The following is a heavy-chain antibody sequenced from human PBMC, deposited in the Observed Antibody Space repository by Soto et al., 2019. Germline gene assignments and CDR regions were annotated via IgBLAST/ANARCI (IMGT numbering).Heavy chain of an antibody. V-gene: IGHV3-23*01. Sequence: GGSLRLSCAASGFTFSSYAMSWVHQAPGKGLEWVSAISGSGGSTYYADSVKGRFTISRDNSKNTLYLQMNSLRAEDTAVYYCAKVGNDYGDYLGYYGMDVWGQGTTVTVSS. J-gene: IGHJ6*02. CDR2: ISGSGGST. CDR1: GFTFSSYA. CDR3: AKVGNDYGDYLGYYGMDV. D-gene: IGHD4-17*01.